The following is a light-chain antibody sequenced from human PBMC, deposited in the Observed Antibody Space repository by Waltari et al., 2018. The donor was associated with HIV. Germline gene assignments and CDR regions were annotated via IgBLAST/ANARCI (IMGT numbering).Light chain of an antibody. Sequence: QSVLTQPPSVSGTPGQRVTISCSGSSSNIGDNAVSWYQQFPGPAPKRLIYSNNQRPLGVPDRFSGSKSGTSASLAISGLQSEDEADYYCATLDDSLNGPVFGGGTKVTVL. CDR2: SNN. J-gene: IGLJ2*01. CDR1: SSNIGDNA. CDR3: ATLDDSLNGPV. V-gene: IGLV1-44*01.